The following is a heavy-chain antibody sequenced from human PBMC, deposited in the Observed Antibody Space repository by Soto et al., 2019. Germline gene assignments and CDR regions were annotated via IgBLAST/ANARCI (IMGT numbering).Heavy chain of an antibody. CDR2: ISYDGSNK. D-gene: IGHD6-19*01. CDR1: GFTFSSYG. Sequence: QVQLVESGGGVVQPGRSLRLSCAASGFTFSSYGMHWVRQAPGKGLEWVAVISYDGSNKYYADSVKGRFTISRDNSKNTLYLQMNSLRAEDTAVYYCAKDGEQWLVDPFDYWGQGTLVTVSS. V-gene: IGHV3-30*18. CDR3: AKDGEQWLVDPFDY. J-gene: IGHJ4*02.